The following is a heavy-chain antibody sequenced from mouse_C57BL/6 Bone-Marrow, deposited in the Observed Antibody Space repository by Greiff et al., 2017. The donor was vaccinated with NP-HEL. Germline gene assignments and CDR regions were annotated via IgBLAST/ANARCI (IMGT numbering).Heavy chain of an antibody. CDR1: GYSFTGYY. D-gene: IGHD1-1*01. J-gene: IGHJ3*01. Sequence: EVQLQQSGPELVKPGASVKISCKASGYSFTGYYMNWVKQSPEKSLEWIGEINPSTGGTTYNQKFKAKATLTVDKSSSTAYMQLKSLTSEVSAVYYCARTYYGSGYGAYWGQGTLVTVSA. CDR3: ARTYYGSGYGAY. CDR2: INPSTGGT. V-gene: IGHV1-42*01.